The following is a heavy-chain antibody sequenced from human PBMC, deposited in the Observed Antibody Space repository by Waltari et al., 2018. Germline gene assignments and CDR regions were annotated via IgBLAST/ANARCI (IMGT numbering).Heavy chain of an antibody. Sequence: WSWIRQPPGKGLEWIGYIYYSGSTNYNPSLKSRVTISVDTSKNQFSLKLSSVTAADTAVYYCARESAGVVVTGVDYWGQGTLVTVSS. CDR2: IYYSGST. J-gene: IGHJ4*02. V-gene: IGHV4-59*01. CDR3: ARESAGVVVTGVDY. D-gene: IGHD2-21*02.